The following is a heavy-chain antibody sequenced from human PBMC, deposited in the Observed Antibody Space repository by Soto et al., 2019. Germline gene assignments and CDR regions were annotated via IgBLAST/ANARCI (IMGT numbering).Heavy chain of an antibody. J-gene: IGHJ4*02. V-gene: IGHV3-15*07. CDR2: VKSKTDGGTT. D-gene: IGHD3-22*01. Sequence: GGSLRLSCAASGFTFSNAWINWVRQAPGKGLEWVGRVKSKTDGGTTDYAAPVKGRFTVSRDDSKNTLYLQMSSLKTEDTAVYYCATGSSRYYDSSAYRNYFDFWGQGTLVTVSS. CDR1: GFTFSNAW. CDR3: ATGSSRYYDSSAYRNYFDF.